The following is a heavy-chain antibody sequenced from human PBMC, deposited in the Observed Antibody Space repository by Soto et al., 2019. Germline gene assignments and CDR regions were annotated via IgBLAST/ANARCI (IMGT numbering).Heavy chain of an antibody. V-gene: IGHV1-2*04. CDR3: ARDMTSIADRRALEC. CDR1: GYTFTGYY. CDR2: INPNSGGT. J-gene: IGHJ4*02. Sequence: VASVKVSCKASGYTFTGYYMHWVRQAPGQGLEWMGWINPNSGGTNYAQKFQGWVTMTRDTSISTAYMELSRLRSDDTAVYYCARDMTSIADRRALECWGQGTMVIVS. D-gene: IGHD6-6*01.